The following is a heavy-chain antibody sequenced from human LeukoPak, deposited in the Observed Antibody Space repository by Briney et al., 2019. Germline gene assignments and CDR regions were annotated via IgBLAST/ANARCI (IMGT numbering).Heavy chain of an antibody. J-gene: IGHJ6*02. CDR3: AKASDYYGAGIGKHYYYYGIEV. CDR1: GFTFSSYG. Sequence: GGSLRLSCAASGFTFSSYGMHWVRQAPGKGLEWVAFIRYDGSNKYYADSVSGRFTISRDNSKHTLYLQMDSLRAEDTAVYYCAKASDYYGAGIGKHYYYYGIEVLGQGGTVSV. CDR2: IRYDGSNK. D-gene: IGHD3-10*01. V-gene: IGHV3-30*02.